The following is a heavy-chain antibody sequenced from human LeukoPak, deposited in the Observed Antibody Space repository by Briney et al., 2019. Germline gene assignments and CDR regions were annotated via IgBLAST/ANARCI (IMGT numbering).Heavy chain of an antibody. CDR2: ISAYNGNT. Sequence: ASVKVSCKASGYTFTSYGISWVRQAPGQGLEWMGWISAYNGNTNYAQKLQGRVTMTTDTSTSTAYMELRSLRSDDTAVYYCARDPTRITMIVVAPDYWGQGTLVTVSS. CDR3: ARDPTRITMIVVAPDY. D-gene: IGHD3-22*01. CDR1: GYTFTSYG. V-gene: IGHV1-18*01. J-gene: IGHJ4*02.